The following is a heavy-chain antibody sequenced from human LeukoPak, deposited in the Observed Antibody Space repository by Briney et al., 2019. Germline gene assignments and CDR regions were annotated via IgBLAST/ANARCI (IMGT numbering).Heavy chain of an antibody. J-gene: IGHJ4*02. V-gene: IGHV1-69*13. CDR1: GGTFSSYA. CDR3: ARSYDFWSGYYHYFDY. CDR2: IIPIFGTA. Sequence: ASVKVSCKASGGTFSSYAISWVRQAPGQGLEWMGGIIPIFGTANYAQKFQGRVTITADESTSTAYMELSSLRSEDTAVYYCARSYDFWSGYYHYFDYWGQGTLVTVSS. D-gene: IGHD3-3*01.